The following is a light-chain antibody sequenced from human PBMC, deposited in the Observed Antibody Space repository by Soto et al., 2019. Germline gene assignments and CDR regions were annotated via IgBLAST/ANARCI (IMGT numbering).Light chain of an antibody. CDR2: GAS. CDR3: QQYVSSPWA. J-gene: IGKJ1*01. CDR1: QSVSSSF. V-gene: IGKV3-20*01. Sequence: EIVLAQSPGTLSLSPGASATLSCRASQSVSSSFLAWYQQKAGQAPRLLIYGASRRATGIPDRFSGSGSGTDFTLTISRLEPEDFAVYYCQQYVSSPWAFGQGTKVEI.